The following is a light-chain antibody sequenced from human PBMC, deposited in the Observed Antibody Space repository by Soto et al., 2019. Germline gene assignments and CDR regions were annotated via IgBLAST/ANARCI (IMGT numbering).Light chain of an antibody. J-gene: IGKJ4*01. CDR2: DIS. V-gene: IGKV3D-15*01. Sequence: EIVMTQSPATLSLSPGERATLSCRASQSVSSNLAWYQQKPGQAPSLLIYDISASATGIPTRFRGSGSGTEFTLTISSLQSEDFAVYYCQQYNDWPLTFGGGTKVEIK. CDR1: QSVSSN. CDR3: QQYNDWPLT.